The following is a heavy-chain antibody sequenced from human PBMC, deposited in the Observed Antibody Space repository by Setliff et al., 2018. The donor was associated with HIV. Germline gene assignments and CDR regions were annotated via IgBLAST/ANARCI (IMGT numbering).Heavy chain of an antibody. CDR2: ISHSGST. J-gene: IGHJ4*01. V-gene: IGHV4-34*01. CDR3: ARGSRSPLVNKFRVTPAFDY. Sequence: PSETLSLTCAVYGGSFGGHYWRWIRQTQGKGLEWIGDISHSGSTNYNPSLKSRVTISVDTSKNQFSLRLTSVTAADTAVYFCARGSRSPLVNKFRVTPAFDYWGQGTLVTVSS. CDR1: GGSFGGHY. D-gene: IGHD2-21*02.